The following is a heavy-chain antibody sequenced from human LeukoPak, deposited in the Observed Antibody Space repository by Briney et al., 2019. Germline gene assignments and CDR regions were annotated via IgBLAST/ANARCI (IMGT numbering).Heavy chain of an antibody. V-gene: IGHV3-23*01. CDR1: GFTFSSYA. Sequence: AGGSLRLSCEASGFTFSSYAMSWVRQAPGKGLEWVSVISGSGDSTYYADSVEGRCTTSRDNSKDALYLQMNSLRAEDTAVYYCARVGYSGYDYDYWGQGTLVTVSS. D-gene: IGHD5-12*01. CDR3: ARVGYSGYDYDY. CDR2: ISGSGDST. J-gene: IGHJ4*02.